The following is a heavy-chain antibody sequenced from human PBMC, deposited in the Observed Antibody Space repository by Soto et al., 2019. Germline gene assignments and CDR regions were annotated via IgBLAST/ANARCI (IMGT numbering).Heavy chain of an antibody. V-gene: IGHV3-72*01. CDR2: IRSRPNSDTT. J-gene: IGHJ4*02. Sequence: EVRLVASGGGLVQPGGSLRLSCEVSGFTFSDHYMDWVRQAPGKGLEWVGRIRSRPNSDTTEYAASVKGRFTIARDDSQNSLYLQMNSLKPEDTAVYYCVRNFYGGTYYFDYWGQGTLVTVS. D-gene: IGHD1-26*01. CDR1: GFTFSDHY. CDR3: VRNFYGGTYYFDY.